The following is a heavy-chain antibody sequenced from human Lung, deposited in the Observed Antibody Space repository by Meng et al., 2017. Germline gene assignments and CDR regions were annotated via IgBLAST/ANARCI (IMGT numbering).Heavy chain of an antibody. V-gene: IGHV1-3*01. D-gene: IGHD4/OR15-4a*01. J-gene: IGHJ4*02. Sequence: QVQLVQSGAEVKKPGASGKVSGKASGYTFTTYAMHWVRQAPGQRLEWMGWINAGNGNTKYSQKFQGRVTITNDTSASTAYMELTSLTSEDTAIYYCKSYANSDYFDYWGQGTLVTVSS. CDR1: GYTFTTYA. CDR2: INAGNGNT. CDR3: KSYANSDYFDY.